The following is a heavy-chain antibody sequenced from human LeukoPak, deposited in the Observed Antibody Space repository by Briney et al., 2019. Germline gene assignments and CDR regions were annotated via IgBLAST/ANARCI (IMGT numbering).Heavy chain of an antibody. Sequence: ASVKVSCKASGGTFSSYAISWVRQAPGQGLEWMGGIIPIFGTANYAQKFQGRVTITADESTSTAYMELSSLRSEDTAVYYCARERSVGAPYFDYWGQGTLVTVSS. CDR2: IIPIFGTA. D-gene: IGHD1-26*01. V-gene: IGHV1-69*13. CDR3: ARERSVGAPYFDY. CDR1: GGTFSSYA. J-gene: IGHJ4*02.